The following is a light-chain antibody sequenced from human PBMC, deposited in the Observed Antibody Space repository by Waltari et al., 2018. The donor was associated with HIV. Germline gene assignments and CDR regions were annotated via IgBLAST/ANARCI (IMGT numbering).Light chain of an antibody. CDR2: DVS. V-gene: IGLV2-11*01. CDR3: CSYAGSSTVV. Sequence: QSALTQPRSVSGSPGQSVTISCTGTSSDVGVYNFVSWYQQHPGKAPKLMIYDVSKRPSGFSNRFSGSKSGNTASLTISGLQAEDEADYYCCSYAGSSTVVFGGGTKLTVL. CDR1: SSDVGVYNF. J-gene: IGLJ2*01.